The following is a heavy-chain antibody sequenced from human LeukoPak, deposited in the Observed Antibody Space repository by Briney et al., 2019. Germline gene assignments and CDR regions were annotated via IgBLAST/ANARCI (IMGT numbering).Heavy chain of an antibody. Sequence: SVKVSCKASGGTFSSYAISWVRQAPGQGLEWMGGIIPIFGTANYAQKFQGRATITTDESTSTAYMELSSLRSEDTAVYYCARGSVITMVRGVMRDFDYWGQGTLVTVSS. D-gene: IGHD3-10*01. CDR2: IIPIFGTA. J-gene: IGHJ4*02. CDR1: GGTFSSYA. V-gene: IGHV1-69*05. CDR3: ARGSVITMVRGVMRDFDY.